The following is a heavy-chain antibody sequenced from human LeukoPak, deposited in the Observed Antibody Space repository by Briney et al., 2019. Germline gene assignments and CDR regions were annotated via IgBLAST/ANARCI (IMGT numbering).Heavy chain of an antibody. CDR1: GFTFSRYW. V-gene: IGHV3-23*01. D-gene: IGHD2-2*01. J-gene: IGHJ4*02. CDR3: AKDRGSTTTYYFDY. CDR2: VSGSGGST. Sequence: GGSLRLSCTASGFTFSRYWMSWVRQAPGKGLEWVSVVSGSGGSTYYADSVKGRFTISRDNSKNTLYLQMNSLRAEDTAVYYCAKDRGSTTTYYFDYWGQGTLVTVSS.